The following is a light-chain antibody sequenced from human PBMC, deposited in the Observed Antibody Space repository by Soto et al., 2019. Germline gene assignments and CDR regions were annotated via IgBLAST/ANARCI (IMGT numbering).Light chain of an antibody. J-gene: IGLJ1*01. CDR2: GNR. CDR3: CSYGGSYAPYV. Sequence: QSALTQPPSVSGAPGQRVTLSCTGNTSNLGAGYDVHWYQQLPGAAPKLVIFGNRNRPSGVPERFSGSKSGTSASLAITGLQAEDEADYYCCSYGGSYAPYVFGTGTKLTVL. CDR1: TSNLGAGYD. V-gene: IGLV1-40*01.